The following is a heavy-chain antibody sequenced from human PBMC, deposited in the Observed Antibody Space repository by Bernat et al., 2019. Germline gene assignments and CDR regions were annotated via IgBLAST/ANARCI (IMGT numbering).Heavy chain of an antibody. CDR2: ISYDGSNK. CDR3: AKDGYSNGMGWFDP. D-gene: IGHD4-11*01. V-gene: IGHV3-30*18. CDR1: GFTFSSYG. Sequence: QVQLVESGGGVVQPGRSLRLSCAASGFTFSSYGMHWVRQAPGKGLEWVAVISYDGSNKYYADSVKGRFTISRDNSKNMLYLQMNSLRAEDTAVYYCAKDGYSNGMGWFDPWGQGTLVTVSS. J-gene: IGHJ5*02.